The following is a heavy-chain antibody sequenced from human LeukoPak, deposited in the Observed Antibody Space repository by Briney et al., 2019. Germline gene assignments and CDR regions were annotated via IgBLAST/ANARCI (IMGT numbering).Heavy chain of an antibody. J-gene: IGHJ4*02. CDR3: ARDLGQYSSSSADY. D-gene: IGHD6-6*01. Sequence: GASVKVSCKASGYTFTSYGISWVRQAPGQGLEWMGWISAYNGNTSCAQKLQGRVTMTTDTSTSTAYMELRSLRSDDTAVYYCARDLGQYSSSSADYWGQGTLVTVSS. V-gene: IGHV1-18*01. CDR1: GYTFTSYG. CDR2: ISAYNGNT.